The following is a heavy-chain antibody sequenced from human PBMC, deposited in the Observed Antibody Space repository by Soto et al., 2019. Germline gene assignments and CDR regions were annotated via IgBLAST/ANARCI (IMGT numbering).Heavy chain of an antibody. CDR3: AREGMTTTNWFDP. D-gene: IGHD4-4*01. V-gene: IGHV4-38-2*02. CDR1: VYSISSGYY. Sequence: SETLSLTCAVSVYSISSGYYWGCIRQPPGKGLEWIGSIYHSGSTYYNPSLKSRVTISVDTSKNQFSLKLSSVTAADTAVYYCAREGMTTTNWFDPWGQGTLVTVSS. CDR2: IYHSGST. J-gene: IGHJ5*02.